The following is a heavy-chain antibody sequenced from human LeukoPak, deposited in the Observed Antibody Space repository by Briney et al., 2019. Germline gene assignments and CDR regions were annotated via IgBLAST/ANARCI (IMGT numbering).Heavy chain of an antibody. V-gene: IGHV3-33*06. Sequence: PGGSLRLSCAASGFTFSSYGMHWVRQAPGKGLEWVAVIWYDGSNKYYADSVKGRFTISRDNSKNTLYLQMNSLRAEDTAVYYCAKSDSSGYYYAEGGSFDYWGQGTLVTFSS. CDR3: AKSDSSGYYYAEGGSFDY. D-gene: IGHD3-22*01. CDR2: IWYDGSNK. J-gene: IGHJ4*02. CDR1: GFTFSSYG.